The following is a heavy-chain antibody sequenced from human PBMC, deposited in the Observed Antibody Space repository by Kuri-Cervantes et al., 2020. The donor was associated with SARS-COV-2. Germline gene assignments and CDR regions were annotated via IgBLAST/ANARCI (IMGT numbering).Heavy chain of an antibody. CDR3: AKDGSITIFGVIPPDDAFDI. V-gene: IGHV3-23*01. CDR1: GFTCSYYA. D-gene: IGHD3-3*01. CDR2: ISGSGGST. J-gene: IGHJ3*02. Sequence: GESLKISCAASGFTCSYYAMSWVRQAPGKGLEWVSAISGSGGSTYYADSVKSRFTISRDKSKNTLYLQMNSLRAEDTAVYYCAKDGSITIFGVIPPDDAFDIWGQGTMVTVSS.